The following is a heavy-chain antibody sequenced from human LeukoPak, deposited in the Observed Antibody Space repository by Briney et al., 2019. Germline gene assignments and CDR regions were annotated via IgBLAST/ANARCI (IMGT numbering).Heavy chain of an antibody. V-gene: IGHV4-39*07. CDR1: GGSISSNSYY. J-gene: IGHJ4*02. D-gene: IGHD3-22*01. CDR2: IYYSGSI. Sequence: SETLSLTCAVSGGSISSNSYYWGWIRQPPGKGLEWIGSIYYSGSIYYNPSLKSRVTISVDTSKNQFSLKLSSVTAADTAVYYCARDGYYDSRGDCWGQGTLVTVSS. CDR3: ARDGYYDSRGDC.